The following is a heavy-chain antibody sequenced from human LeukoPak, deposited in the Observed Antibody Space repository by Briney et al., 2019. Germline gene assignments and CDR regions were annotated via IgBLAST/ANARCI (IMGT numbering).Heavy chain of an antibody. CDR1: GGSISTITYY. Sequence: ETLSLTCTVSGGSISTITYYWGWIRQPPGKGLEWVGHMYYRGNTFYNPSLKSRVTISVDTSKNQFSLKLSSVTAADTAVYYCARLANWFDPWGQGTLVTVSS. J-gene: IGHJ5*02. CDR3: ARLANWFDP. V-gene: IGHV4-39*01. CDR2: MYYRGNT.